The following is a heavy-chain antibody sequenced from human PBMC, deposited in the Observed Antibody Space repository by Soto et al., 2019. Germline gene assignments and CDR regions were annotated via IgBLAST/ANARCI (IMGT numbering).Heavy chain of an antibody. D-gene: IGHD2-2*01. CDR2: IWYDGSNK. J-gene: IGHJ6*02. Sequence: QVQLVESGGGVVQPGRSLRLSCAASGFTFSSYGMHWVRQAPGKGLEWVAVIWYDGSNKYYADSVKGRFTISRDNSKNTLYLQMNSLRAEDTAVYYCAREYRDGMDVWGQGTTVTVSS. CDR1: GFTFSSYG. CDR3: AREYRDGMDV. V-gene: IGHV3-33*01.